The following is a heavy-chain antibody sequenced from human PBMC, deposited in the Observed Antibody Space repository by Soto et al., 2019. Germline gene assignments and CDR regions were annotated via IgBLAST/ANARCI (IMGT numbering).Heavy chain of an antibody. J-gene: IGHJ3*02. CDR1: GGSLTDHY. CDR3: ARGNDWKSSTFDI. CDR2: VYYSGGT. D-gene: IGHD2-21*01. Sequence: QVQLQESGPGLVKPSETLSLTCTVAGGSLTDHYWNWFRQSPGKGLHWIGYVYYSGGTNYNPSLKSRVTMSVDTSKTKFSLNLRSVTAADTAVYYCARGNDWKSSTFDIWGQGTMVSVSS. V-gene: IGHV4-59*11.